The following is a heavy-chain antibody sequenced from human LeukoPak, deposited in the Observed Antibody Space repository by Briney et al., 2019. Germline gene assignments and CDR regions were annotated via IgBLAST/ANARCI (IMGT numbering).Heavy chain of an antibody. CDR1: GYTFTGYY. V-gene: IGHV1-2*02. J-gene: IGHJ6*02. CDR3: AREEVTTSATFHYYGMDV. CDR2: INPNSGGT. Sequence: ASVKVSCKASGYTFTGYYMHWVRQAPGQGLEWMGWINPNSGGTNYAQKFQGGVTMTRDTSISTAYMELSRLRSDDTAVYYCAREEVTTSATFHYYGMDVWGQGTTVTVSS. D-gene: IGHD4-11*01.